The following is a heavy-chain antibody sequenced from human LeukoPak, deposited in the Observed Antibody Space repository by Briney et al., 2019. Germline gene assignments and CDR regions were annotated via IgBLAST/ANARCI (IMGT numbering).Heavy chain of an antibody. Sequence: SQTLSLTCTVSGGSISSGDYYWSWIRQPPGKGLEWIGYIYYSGSTYYNPSLKSRVTISVDTSKNQFSLKLSSVTAADTAVYYSARENYYDSSKIDYWGQGTLVTVSS. CDR2: IYYSGST. J-gene: IGHJ4*02. CDR1: GGSISSGDYY. D-gene: IGHD3-22*01. CDR3: ARENYYDSSKIDY. V-gene: IGHV4-30-4*08.